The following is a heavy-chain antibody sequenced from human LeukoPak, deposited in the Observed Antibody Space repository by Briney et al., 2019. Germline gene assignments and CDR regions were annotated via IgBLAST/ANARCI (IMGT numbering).Heavy chain of an antibody. Sequence: GGSLRLSCAASGFTFSSYSMNWVRQAPGKGLGWVSSISSSSSYIYYADSVKGRFTISRDNAKNSLYLQMNSLRAEDTAVYYCAREREYSNYHFDYWGQGTLVTVSS. J-gene: IGHJ4*02. V-gene: IGHV3-21*01. CDR2: ISSSSSYI. D-gene: IGHD4-11*01. CDR1: GFTFSSYS. CDR3: AREREYSNYHFDY.